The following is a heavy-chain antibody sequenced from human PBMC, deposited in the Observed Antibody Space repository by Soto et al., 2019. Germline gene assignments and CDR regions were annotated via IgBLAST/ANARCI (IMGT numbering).Heavy chain of an antibody. D-gene: IGHD2-8*01. V-gene: IGHV3-30*18. J-gene: IGHJ4*02. CDR2: ISYDGSNK. Sequence: GGSLRLSCADSEFTFSKHGMHWVRQAPGKGLEWVAVISYDGSNKYYGDSVKDRFTISRDNSKNTLYLHMNSLRPEDTAVYFCAKGPPLLMVYPVLDSWGQGTLVTVSS. CDR1: EFTFSKHG. CDR3: AKGPPLLMVYPVLDS.